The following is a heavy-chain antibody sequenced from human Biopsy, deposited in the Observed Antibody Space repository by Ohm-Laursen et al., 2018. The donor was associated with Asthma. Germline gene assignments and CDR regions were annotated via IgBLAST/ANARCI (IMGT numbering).Heavy chain of an antibody. CDR1: GFTFGDYW. D-gene: IGHD3-3*02. Sequence: SLRLSCAASGFTFGDYWMSWVRQVPGKGLEWAANIKHDGTEKNHVDSLKGRFTISRDNAKNSLYLQMNSLRAEDTAVYYCARTFHFWSPYHDEHYQLWGQGTLVTVSS. J-gene: IGHJ1*01. CDR3: ARTFHFWSPYHDEHYQL. V-gene: IGHV3-7*01. CDR2: IKHDGTEK.